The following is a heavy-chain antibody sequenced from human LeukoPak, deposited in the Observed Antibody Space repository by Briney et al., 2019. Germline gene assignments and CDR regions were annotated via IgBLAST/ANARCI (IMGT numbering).Heavy chain of an antibody. D-gene: IGHD1-26*01. Sequence: ASVKVSYTASGYTFIDYYMHWVRQAPGQGLEWKGWISPNGGGTKYVQKFQGRVTITRDTSITTVYMELSGLSFDDTAVYYCARGGGRYSVDYWGQGTVVIVSS. CDR2: ISPNGGGT. CDR1: GYTFIDYY. V-gene: IGHV1-2*02. J-gene: IGHJ4*02. CDR3: ARGGGRYSVDY.